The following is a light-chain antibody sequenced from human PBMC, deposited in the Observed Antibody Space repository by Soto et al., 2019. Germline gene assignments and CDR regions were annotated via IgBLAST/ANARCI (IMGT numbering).Light chain of an antibody. V-gene: IGLV2-23*01. CDR2: EDI. J-gene: IGLJ2*01. CDR3: CSYAGGTSVV. Sequence: QSALTQPASVSGSPGKSITIACTGSSSDVGRYNLVSWYQQHPGKAPKLVIYEDIERPSGVSNRFSGSKSGNTASLTISGLRIEDEADYYCCSYAGGTSVVFGGGTKVTVL. CDR1: SSDVGRYNL.